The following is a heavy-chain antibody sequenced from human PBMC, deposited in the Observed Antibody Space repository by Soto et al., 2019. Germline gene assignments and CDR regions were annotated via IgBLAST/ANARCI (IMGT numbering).Heavy chain of an antibody. V-gene: IGHV4-39*01. Sequence: SETLSLTCTVSGGSISSSSYYWGWIRQPPGKGLEWIGSIYYSGSTYYNPSLKSRVTISVDTSKNQFSLKLSSVTAADTAVYYCARHWDSREHYYGSGSYGNWFEPWGQGTLVTVSS. J-gene: IGHJ5*02. D-gene: IGHD3-10*01. CDR2: IYYSGST. CDR3: ARHWDSREHYYGSGSYGNWFEP. CDR1: GGSISSSSYY.